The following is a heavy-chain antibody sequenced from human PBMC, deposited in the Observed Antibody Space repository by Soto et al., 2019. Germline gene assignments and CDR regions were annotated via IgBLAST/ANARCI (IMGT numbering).Heavy chain of an antibody. D-gene: IGHD4-17*01. CDR1: GGSISSGGYY. Sequence: QVQLQESGPGLVKPSQTLSLTSTVSGGSISSGGYYWSWIRQHPGKGLQWIGYIYYSGSTYYNPSLKSRVTISVDTSKNQLSLKLSSVTAADTAVYYCARGNTVTTRYFDYWGQGTLVTVSS. V-gene: IGHV4-31*03. CDR3: ARGNTVTTRYFDY. CDR2: IYYSGST. J-gene: IGHJ4*02.